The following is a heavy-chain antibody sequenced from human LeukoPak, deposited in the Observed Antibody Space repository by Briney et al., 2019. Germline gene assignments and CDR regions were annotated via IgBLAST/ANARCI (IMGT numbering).Heavy chain of an antibody. D-gene: IGHD3-3*01. CDR1: GYTFTNYG. Sequence: ASVKVSCKASGYTFTNYGFSWMRQAPGQGLEWMGWISANNGNTNYAQKVQGRVTMTTDTSTSTAYMELRSLRSDDTAVYYCARDAKDIWSGHFDYWGQGTLVTVSS. CDR3: ARDAKDIWSGHFDY. CDR2: ISANNGNT. V-gene: IGHV1-18*01. J-gene: IGHJ4*02.